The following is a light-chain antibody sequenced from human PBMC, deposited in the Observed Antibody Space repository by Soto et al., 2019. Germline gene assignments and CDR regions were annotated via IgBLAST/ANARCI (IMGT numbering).Light chain of an antibody. J-gene: IGKJ4*01. CDR1: QSISSW. CDR2: DAS. CDR3: QHYNNWLGT. Sequence: SHSPLSASVGDRVPITCRASQSISSWLAWYQQKPGKAPKLLIYDASSRDSGVPARFSGSGSGTEFTLTISSLQSEDFAVYYCQHYNNWLGTFGGGTKVDIK. V-gene: IGKV1-5*01.